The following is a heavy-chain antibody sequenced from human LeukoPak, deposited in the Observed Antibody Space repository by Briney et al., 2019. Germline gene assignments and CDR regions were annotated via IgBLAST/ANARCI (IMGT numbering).Heavy chain of an antibody. D-gene: IGHD2-21*01. CDR2: IYDSGST. CDR3: ASGPKGRVVDY. Sequence: SETLSLTCTVSGGSISIYYWSWIRQPPGKGLEWIGYIYDSGSTNYNPSLKSRVTISVDTSKNQFSLKLSSVTAADTAVYYCASGPKGRVVDYWGQGTLVTVSS. CDR1: GGSISIYY. V-gene: IGHV4-59*12. J-gene: IGHJ4*02.